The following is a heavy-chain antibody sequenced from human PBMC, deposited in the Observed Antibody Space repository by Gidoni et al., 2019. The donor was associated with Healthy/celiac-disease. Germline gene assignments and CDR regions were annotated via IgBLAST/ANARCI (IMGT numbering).Heavy chain of an antibody. Sequence: EVQLVESGGGLVKPGGSLRLSCAASGFPFSNAWMRWVRQAPGKGLEWVGRIKSKTDGGTTDYAAPVKGRFTISRDDSKNTLYLQMNSLKTEDTAVYYCTTVSFPLWFGELLPYYFDYWGQGTLVTVSS. J-gene: IGHJ4*02. CDR3: TTVSFPLWFGELLPYYFDY. V-gene: IGHV3-15*01. CDR1: GFPFSNAW. D-gene: IGHD3-10*01. CDR2: IKSKTDGGTT.